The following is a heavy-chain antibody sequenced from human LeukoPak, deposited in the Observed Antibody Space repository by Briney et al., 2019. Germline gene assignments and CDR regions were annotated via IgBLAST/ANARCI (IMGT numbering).Heavy chain of an antibody. Sequence: ASVKVSCKASGYTFTIYGISWVRQAPGQVIEWMGWISAYIGNTNYGQKLQGRVSMTTDTSTSTAYMELRSLRSDDTAVYYCARGVFDIVVVPAASPFDYWGQGTLVTVSS. D-gene: IGHD2-2*01. V-gene: IGHV1-18*01. CDR3: ARGVFDIVVVPAASPFDY. CDR1: GYTFTIYG. J-gene: IGHJ4*02. CDR2: ISAYIGNT.